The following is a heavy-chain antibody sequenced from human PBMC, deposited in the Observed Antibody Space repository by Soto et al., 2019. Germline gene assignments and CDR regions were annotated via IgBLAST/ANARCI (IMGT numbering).Heavy chain of an antibody. V-gene: IGHV1-69*01. CDR1: GGTFSSYA. J-gene: IGHJ6*02. CDR2: IIPISDTT. Sequence: QVQLVQSGAEVKKPGSSVKVSCKASGGTFSSYAISWVRQAPGQGLEWMGGIIPISDTTNYAQKFQGRVTITADESTSTAYMELSSLRSEDTAVYYCARSQGSSTSLEICYYSDYGMAVWGQGTTVTVSS. D-gene: IGHD2-2*01. CDR3: ARSQGSSTSLEICYYSDYGMAV.